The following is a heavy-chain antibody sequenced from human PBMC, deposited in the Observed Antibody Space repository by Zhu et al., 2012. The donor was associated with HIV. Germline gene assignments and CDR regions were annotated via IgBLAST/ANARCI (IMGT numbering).Heavy chain of an antibody. J-gene: IGHJ4*02. CDR2: INHSGNT. Sequence: QVQVQQWGAELLKPSETLSLTCAVYGGSFSGYYWSWVRQPPGKGLEWIGEINHSGNTNYNPSLKSRVTMSIDTSKNQFSLKLSSVTAADTAVYYCARPNYFTSGSYNYFDYWGLGKPGHRLL. CDR1: GGSFSGYY. CDR3: ARPNYFTSGSYNYFDY. V-gene: IGHV4-34*01. D-gene: IGHD3-10*01.